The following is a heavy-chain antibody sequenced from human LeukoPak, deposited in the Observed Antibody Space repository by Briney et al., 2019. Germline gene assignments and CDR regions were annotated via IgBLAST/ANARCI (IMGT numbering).Heavy chain of an antibody. Sequence: QPGGSLTLSCAASGFTFSNYWMTWVRQVPGKGLEWVAHIKEDGSERYHVDSVRGRFTISRDNAKDSLYLRMNSLRADDTAVYYCARGGALFIGYWGQGTLVTVSS. V-gene: IGHV3-7*03. J-gene: IGHJ4*02. D-gene: IGHD3-16*02. CDR1: GFTFSNYW. CDR2: IKEDGSER. CDR3: ARGGALFIGY.